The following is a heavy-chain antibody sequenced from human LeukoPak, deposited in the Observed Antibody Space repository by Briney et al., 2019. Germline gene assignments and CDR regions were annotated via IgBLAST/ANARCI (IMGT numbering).Heavy chain of an antibody. D-gene: IGHD2-2*01. CDR3: ASTIVVVPAARAFDI. Sequence: GSLRLSCVASGFSFNDYAMHWVRQAPGKGLEWVSSISSSSSYIYYADSVKGRFTIPRDNAKNSLYLQMNSLRAEDTAVYYCASTIVVVPAARAFDIWGQGTMVTVSS. J-gene: IGHJ3*02. CDR1: GFSFNDYA. V-gene: IGHV3-21*01. CDR2: ISSSSSYI.